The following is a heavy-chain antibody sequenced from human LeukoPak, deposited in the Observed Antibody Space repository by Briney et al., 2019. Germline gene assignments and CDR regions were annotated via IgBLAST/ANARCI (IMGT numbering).Heavy chain of an antibody. J-gene: IGHJ6*02. CDR3: ARAIGTSQFYFYYGMDV. CDR2: IYAGDSDT. Sequence: GESLKITCKGSGYSFTSYWIGWVRQMPGKGLEWMGIIYAGDSDTRYSPSFQGQVTISVDKSISTAYLQWSSLQASDTAMYYCARAIGTSQFYFYYGMDVWGQGTTVTVSS. V-gene: IGHV5-51*01. CDR1: GYSFTSYW. D-gene: IGHD2-2*01.